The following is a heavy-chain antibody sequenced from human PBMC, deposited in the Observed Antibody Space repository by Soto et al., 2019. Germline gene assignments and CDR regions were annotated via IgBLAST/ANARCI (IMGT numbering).Heavy chain of an antibody. J-gene: IGHJ4*02. CDR2: IFHDGTA. V-gene: IGHV4-4*02. CDR3: ARLVYDTRLNYMYFDF. Sequence: QVKLQESGPGLATPSGTLSLTCAVSGVSLTSSNWWTWVRQSPQRGLEYIGEIFHDGTANYYPSFERRVAMSVDTSRNQFSLKLTSVTAADTAVYFCARLVYDTRLNYMYFDFWGPGTLVTVSS. CDR1: GVSLTSSNW. D-gene: IGHD3-10*01.